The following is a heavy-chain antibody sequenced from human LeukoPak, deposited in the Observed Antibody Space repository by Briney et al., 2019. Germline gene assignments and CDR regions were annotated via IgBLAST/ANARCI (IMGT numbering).Heavy chain of an antibody. D-gene: IGHD3-3*01. J-gene: IGHJ5*02. V-gene: IGHV4-30-4*08. CDR2: IYYSGST. CDR3: ARSTIFGVVIDSNWFDP. CDR1: GGSISSGDCY. Sequence: SETLSLTCTVSGGSISSGDCYWSWIRQPPGKGLEWIGYIYYSGSTYYNPSLKSRVTISVDTSKNQFSLKLSSVTAADTAVYYCARSTIFGVVIDSNWFDPWGQGTLVTVSS.